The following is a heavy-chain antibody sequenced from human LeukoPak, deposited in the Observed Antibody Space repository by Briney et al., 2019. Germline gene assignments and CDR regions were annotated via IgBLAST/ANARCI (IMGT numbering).Heavy chain of an antibody. V-gene: IGHV3-23*01. CDR2: ISGSGGGI. CDR3: ARDRSQVGFGELLSQLYYFDY. D-gene: IGHD3-10*01. Sequence: PGGSLRLSCAASGFTFSNYAMTWVRRAPGKGLEWVSVISGSGGGIYYADSVKGRFTISRDNAKNSLYLQMNSLRAEDTAVYYCARDRSQVGFGELLSQLYYFDYWGQGTLVTVSS. CDR1: GFTFSNYA. J-gene: IGHJ4*02.